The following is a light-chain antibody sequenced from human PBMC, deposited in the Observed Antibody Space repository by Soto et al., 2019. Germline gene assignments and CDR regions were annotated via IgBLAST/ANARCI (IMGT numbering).Light chain of an antibody. CDR3: SSYTTTSLEI. CDR2: EVS. Sequence: QSTLTQPASVSGSLGQSITISCTGTSSDVGGYNCVSWYQQHPGKAPKLLIYEVSNRPSGVSNRFSGSKSGNTASLAISGLQAEDEADYYCSSYTTTSLEIFGGGTQLTVL. CDR1: SSDVGGYNC. J-gene: IGLJ2*01. V-gene: IGLV2-14*01.